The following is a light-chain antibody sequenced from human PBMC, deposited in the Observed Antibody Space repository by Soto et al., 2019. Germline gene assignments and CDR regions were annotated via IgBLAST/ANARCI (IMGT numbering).Light chain of an antibody. CDR1: QSVSSSY. J-gene: IGKJ4*01. CDR2: AAS. V-gene: IGKV3-20*01. Sequence: EIVLTQSPGTLSLSPGERATLSCRASQSVSSSYLVWHQQKPGQAPRPLIYAASRRATGIPDRFSGSGSGTDFTLTISSLQSEDFAVYYCQQYNHWPLTFGGGTKVDIK. CDR3: QQYNHWPLT.